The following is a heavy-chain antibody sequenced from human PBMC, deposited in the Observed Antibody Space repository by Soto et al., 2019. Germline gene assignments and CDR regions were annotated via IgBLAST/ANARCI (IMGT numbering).Heavy chain of an antibody. CDR1: GTSVSNYY. Sequence: KPSETLSLTCSVSGTSVSNYYWSWIRQPAGKGLEHIGRIYTSGSTSYNPSLKSRVTMSMDTSQTQIYLNLTSVTAADTAAYYCARGGIQLSYAFDYWGQGIQVTVSS. D-gene: IGHD5-18*01. V-gene: IGHV4-4*07. J-gene: IGHJ4*02. CDR2: IYTSGST. CDR3: ARGGIQLSYAFDY.